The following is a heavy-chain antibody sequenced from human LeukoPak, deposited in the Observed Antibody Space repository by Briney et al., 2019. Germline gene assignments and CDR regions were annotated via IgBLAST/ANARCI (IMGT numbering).Heavy chain of an antibody. J-gene: IGHJ4*02. CDR1: GFTFSSYG. Sequence: GSLRLSCAASGFTFSSYGMHWVRQAPGKGLEWVAVIWYDGSNKYYADPVKGRFTISRDNSKNTLYLQMNSLRAEDTAVYYCARDGVGYYGSGSYYNRYFDYWGQGTLVTVSS. V-gene: IGHV3-33*01. CDR3: ARDGVGYYGSGSYYNRYFDY. CDR2: IWYDGSNK. D-gene: IGHD3-10*01.